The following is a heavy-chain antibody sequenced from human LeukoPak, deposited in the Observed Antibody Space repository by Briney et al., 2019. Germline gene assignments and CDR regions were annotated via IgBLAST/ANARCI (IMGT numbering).Heavy chain of an antibody. Sequence: SETLSLTCTVSGGSISSGDYYWSWIRQPPGKGLEWIGYIYYSGRTYYNPSLKSRVTISVDTSKNHFSLKLTSVTAADTAVYYCACRDYYGSGSYQYWGQGILVTVPS. J-gene: IGHJ4*02. CDR2: IYYSGRT. V-gene: IGHV4-30-4*01. CDR1: GGSISSGDYY. CDR3: ACRDYYGSGSYQY. D-gene: IGHD3-10*01.